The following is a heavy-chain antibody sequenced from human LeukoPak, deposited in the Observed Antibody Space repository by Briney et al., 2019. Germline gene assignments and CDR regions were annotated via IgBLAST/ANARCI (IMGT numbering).Heavy chain of an antibody. J-gene: IGHJ4*02. Sequence: SETLSLTCAVYGGSFSGYYWSWIRQPPGKGLEWIGEINHSGSTNYNPSLKSRVTISVDTSKNQFSLKLSSVTAADTSVYYCASAQSTRNARTVLDYWGQGPLVTVSS. CDR2: INHSGST. V-gene: IGHV4-34*01. D-gene: IGHD1-1*01. CDR1: GGSFSGYY. CDR3: ASAQSTRNARTVLDY.